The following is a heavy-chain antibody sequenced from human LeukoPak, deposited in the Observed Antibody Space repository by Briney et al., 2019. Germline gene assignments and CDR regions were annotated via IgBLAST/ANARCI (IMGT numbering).Heavy chain of an antibody. V-gene: IGHV4-59*01. D-gene: IGHD5-24*01. Sequence: SETLSLTCTVSGGSISSYYWSWIRQPPGEGLEWIGFISYSGSTNYNPSLKGRVTISVDTSKNQFSLKLSSVTPADTAVYYCARDSGREPQRWIQFDSWGQGTLVTVSS. CDR1: GGSISSYY. J-gene: IGHJ5*01. CDR3: ARDSGREPQRWIQFDS. CDR2: ISYSGST.